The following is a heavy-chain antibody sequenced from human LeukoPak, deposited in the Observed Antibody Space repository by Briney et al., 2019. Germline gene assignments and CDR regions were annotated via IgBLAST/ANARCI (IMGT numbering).Heavy chain of an antibody. CDR2: INPNSGGT. CDR1: GYTFTGYY. J-gene: IGHJ5*02. V-gene: IGHV1-2*02. CDR3: ARDVDGHQNWFDP. D-gene: IGHD3-9*01. Sequence: ASVKVSCKASGYTFTGYYMHWVRQAPGQGLEWMGWINPNSGGTNYAQKFQGRVTMTRDTSISTAYMELSRLRSDDTAVYYCARDVDGHQNWFDPWGQGTLVTVSS.